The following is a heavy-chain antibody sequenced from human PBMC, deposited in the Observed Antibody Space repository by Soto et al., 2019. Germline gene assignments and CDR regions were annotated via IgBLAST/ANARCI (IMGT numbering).Heavy chain of an antibody. D-gene: IGHD6-13*01. Sequence: PSETLSLTCTVSGGSITGYYWSWIRQPAGKGLEWIGRIHTSESTNYNPSLKSRVTLSVDTSNNQFSLRLTSLTAADTAVYYCARALTSAAGLYFDYWGQGTLVTSPQ. CDR3: ARALTSAAGLYFDY. CDR2: IHTSEST. CDR1: GGSITGYY. J-gene: IGHJ4*02. V-gene: IGHV4-4*07.